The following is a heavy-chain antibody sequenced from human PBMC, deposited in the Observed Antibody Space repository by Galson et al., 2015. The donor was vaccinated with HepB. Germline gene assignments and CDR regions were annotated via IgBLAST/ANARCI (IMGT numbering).Heavy chain of an antibody. CDR3: AKSTTRPAGIAARPPGFDY. D-gene: IGHD6-6*01. V-gene: IGHV3-23*01. J-gene: IGHJ4*02. CDR2: ISGSGGST. CDR1: GFTFSSYA. Sequence: SLRLSCAASGFTFSSYAMSWVRQAPGKGLEWVSAISGSGGSTYYADSVKGRFTISRDNSKNTLYLQMNSLRAEDTAVYYCAKSTTRPAGIAARPPGFDYWGQGTLVTVSS.